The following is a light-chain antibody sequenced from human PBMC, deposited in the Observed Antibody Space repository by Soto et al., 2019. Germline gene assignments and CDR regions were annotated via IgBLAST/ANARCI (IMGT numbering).Light chain of an antibody. Sequence: IHITQSPASLSASVGDRVTITGRASQSMSTFLNWYQRKPGEAPKVLIYAVSTLQSGVSSRFNGSGSGADFTLTINSLQPEDFATYYCHQSYSSPMYTFGQGTKVDIK. V-gene: IGKV1-39*01. J-gene: IGKJ2*01. CDR2: AVS. CDR3: HQSYSSPMYT. CDR1: QSMSTF.